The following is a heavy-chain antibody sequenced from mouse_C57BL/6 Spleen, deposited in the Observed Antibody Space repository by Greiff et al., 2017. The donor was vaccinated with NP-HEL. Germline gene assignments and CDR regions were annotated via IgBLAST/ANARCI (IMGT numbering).Heavy chain of an antibody. J-gene: IGHJ2*01. V-gene: IGHV1-69*01. CDR2: IDPSDSYT. CDR3: ARSRSRDY. D-gene: IGHD1-1*01. CDR1: GYTFTSYW. Sequence: QVQLKQPGAELVMPGASVKLSCKASGYTFTSYWMHWVKQRPGQGLEWIGEIDPSDSYTNYNQKFKGKSTLTVDKSSSTAYMQLSSLTSEDSAVYYCARSRSRDYWGQGTTLTVSS.